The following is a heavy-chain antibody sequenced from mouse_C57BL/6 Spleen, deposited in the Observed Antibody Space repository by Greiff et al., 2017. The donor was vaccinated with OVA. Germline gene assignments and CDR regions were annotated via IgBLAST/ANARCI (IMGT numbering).Heavy chain of an antibody. Sequence: QVQLKESGPELVKPGASVKISCKASGYSFTSYYIHWVKQRPGQGLEWIGWIYPGSGNTKYNEKFKGQATLTADTSSSTAYMQLSSLTSEDSAVYYCARNGYDYDGFAYWGQGTLVTVSA. J-gene: IGHJ3*01. CDR2: IYPGSGNT. D-gene: IGHD2-4*01. CDR3: ARNGYDYDGFAY. CDR1: GYSFTSYY. V-gene: IGHV1-66*01.